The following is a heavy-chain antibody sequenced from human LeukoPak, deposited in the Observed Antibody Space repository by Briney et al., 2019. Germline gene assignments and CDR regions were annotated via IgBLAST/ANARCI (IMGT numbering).Heavy chain of an antibody. J-gene: IGHJ4*02. CDR3: ARLGEQWLASFDY. Sequence: SETLSLTCTVSGGSISSYYWSWIRQPPGKGLEWIGYIYYSGSTNYNPSLKSRVTISVDTSENQFSLKLSSVTAADTAVYYCARLGEQWLASFDYWGQGTLVTVSS. V-gene: IGHV4-59*01. CDR2: IYYSGST. D-gene: IGHD6-19*01. CDR1: GGSISSYY.